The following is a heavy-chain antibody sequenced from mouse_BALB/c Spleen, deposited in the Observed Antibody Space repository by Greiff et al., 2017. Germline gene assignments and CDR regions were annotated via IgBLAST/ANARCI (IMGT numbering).Heavy chain of an antibody. J-gene: IGHJ2*01. CDR1: GFNIKDTY. D-gene: IGHD2-10*01. V-gene: IGHV14-3*02. Sequence: VQLQQSGAELVKPGASVKLSCTASGFNIKDTYMHWVKQRPEQGLEWIGRIDPANGNTKYDPKFQGKATITADTSSNTAYLQLSSLTSEDTAVYYCAKAYSWDYWGQGTTLTVSS. CDR2: IDPANGNT. CDR3: AKAYSWDY.